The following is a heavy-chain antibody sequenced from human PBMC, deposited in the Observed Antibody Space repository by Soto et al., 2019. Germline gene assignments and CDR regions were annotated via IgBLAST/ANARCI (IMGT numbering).Heavy chain of an antibody. CDR1: GFTFSNFA. CDR3: AVRLGLYY. Sequence: EVQLLESGGGLVQPGGSLRLSCAASGFTFSNFAMSWVRQAPGRGLEWVSSITSSGGSTYYPDSVKGRFTISRDNSRNTLYLQMNSLRAEDTAVYYCAVRLGLYYCGQGTLVTVSS. CDR2: ITSSGGST. D-gene: IGHD6-25*01. J-gene: IGHJ4*02. V-gene: IGHV3-23*01.